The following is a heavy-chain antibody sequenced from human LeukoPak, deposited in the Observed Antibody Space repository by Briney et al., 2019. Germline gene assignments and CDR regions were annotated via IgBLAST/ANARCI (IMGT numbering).Heavy chain of an antibody. CDR1: GYTFTGYY. J-gene: IGHJ6*02. V-gene: IGHV1-2*02. CDR3: AREDIVVVVAATRGGYYGMDV. CDR2: INPNSGGT. D-gene: IGHD2-15*01. Sequence: ASVKVSCKASGYTFTGYYMHWVRQAPGQGLEWMGCINPNSGGTNYAQKFQGRVTMTRDTSISTAYMELSRLRSDDTAVYYCAREDIVVVVAATRGGYYGMDVWGQGTTVTVSS.